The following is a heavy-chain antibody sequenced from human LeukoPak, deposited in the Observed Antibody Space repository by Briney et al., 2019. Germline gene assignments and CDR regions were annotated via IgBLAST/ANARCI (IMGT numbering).Heavy chain of an antibody. Sequence: SETLSLTCTVSGDSISSYYWSWIRQPPGKGLEWLGYIYYSGSTYYNPSLKSRVTISVDTSKNQFSLKLTSVTAADTAVYYCARDRRAGQSGYWFDPWGQGTLVTVSS. J-gene: IGHJ5*02. V-gene: IGHV4-59*01. CDR3: ARDRRAGQSGYWFDP. CDR1: GDSISSYY. CDR2: IYYSGST. D-gene: IGHD3-22*01.